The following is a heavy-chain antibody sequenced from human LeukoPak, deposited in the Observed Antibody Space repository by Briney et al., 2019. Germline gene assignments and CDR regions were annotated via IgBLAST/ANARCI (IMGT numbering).Heavy chain of an antibody. CDR2: IYYSGST. D-gene: IGHD3-22*01. CDR1: GDSVSSGAYY. CDR3: ASSPYYYDSSGYYYGYFDL. J-gene: IGHJ2*01. Sequence: SQTLSLTCTVSGDSVSSGAYYWNWIPQHPGKGLEWIGYIYYSGSTYYNPSLKSRVTISVDTSKNQFSLKLSSVTAADTAVYYCASSPYYYDSSGYYYGYFDLWGRGTLVTVSS. V-gene: IGHV4-31*03.